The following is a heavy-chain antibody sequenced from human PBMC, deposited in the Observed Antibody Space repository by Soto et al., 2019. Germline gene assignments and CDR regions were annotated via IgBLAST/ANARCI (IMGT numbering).Heavy chain of an antibody. J-gene: IGHJ6*02. D-gene: IGHD3-3*01. Sequence: GGSLRLSCAASGFTFSNAWMNWVRQAPGKGLEWVGRIKSKTDGGTTDYAAPVKGRFTISRDDSKNTLYLQMNSLKTEDTAVYYCTVPYDFWSGYTYYYYYGMDVWGQGTTVTVSS. V-gene: IGHV3-15*07. CDR3: TVPYDFWSGYTYYYYYGMDV. CDR1: GFTFSNAW. CDR2: IKSKTDGGTT.